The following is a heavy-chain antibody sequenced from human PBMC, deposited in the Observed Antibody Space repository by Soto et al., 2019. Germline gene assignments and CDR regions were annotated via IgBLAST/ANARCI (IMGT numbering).Heavy chain of an antibody. CDR1: GFTFSNYG. Sequence: QVQLVESGGGVVQPGGSLRLSCAASGFTFSNYGIHWVRQAPGKGLEWVTVVGNDGTVQYYADSVKGRFTMSRDNSRNTVYLQLNRLMPEDTAMYYCAKEISVISGPWYFDLWGCGTLVTVSS. V-gene: IGHV3-30*18. CDR2: VGNDGTVQ. CDR3: AKEISVISGPWYFDL. D-gene: IGHD2-21*01. J-gene: IGHJ2*01.